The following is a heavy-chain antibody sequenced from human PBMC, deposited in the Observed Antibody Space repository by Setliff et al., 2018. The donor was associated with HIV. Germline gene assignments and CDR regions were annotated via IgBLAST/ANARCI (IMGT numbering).Heavy chain of an antibody. CDR1: GFTLRSYA. CDR3: VKWNYPNS. CDR2: VSGSGGGT. D-gene: IGHD1-7*01. Sequence: GGSLRLSCAATGFTLRSYAMSWVRQAPGKGLEWVAVVSGSGGGTNYADFVKGRFTMSRDSAKNTLYLQMNSLRVEDTAVYYCVKWNYPNSWGQGTLVTVSS. J-gene: IGHJ4*02. V-gene: IGHV3-23*01.